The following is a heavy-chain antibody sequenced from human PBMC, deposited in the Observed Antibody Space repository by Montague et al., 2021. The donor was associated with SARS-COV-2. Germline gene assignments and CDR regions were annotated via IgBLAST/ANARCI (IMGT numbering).Heavy chain of an antibody. Sequence: SETLSLTCTVSGGSISSSSYYWCWIRQPPGKVLEWIGSIYYTGSTYYNPSLKSRVTISVDTSKNQFSLKLSSVTAADTAVYYCARDTRIAMLVVVTRYGLDVWGQGTTVTVSS. V-gene: IGHV4-39*07. CDR3: ARDTRIAMLVVVTRYGLDV. D-gene: IGHD3-22*01. J-gene: IGHJ6*02. CDR2: IYYTGST. CDR1: GGSISSSSYY.